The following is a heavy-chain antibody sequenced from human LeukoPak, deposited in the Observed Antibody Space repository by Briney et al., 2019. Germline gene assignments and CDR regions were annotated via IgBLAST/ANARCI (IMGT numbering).Heavy chain of an antibody. CDR1: GLTFKTHS. D-gene: IGHD3-22*01. J-gene: IGHJ4*02. Sequence: GGSLRLSCAASGLTFKTHSMNWVRQAPGKGLEWVSSISSSSSYIYYADSVKGRFTISRDNAKNSLYLQMNSLRAEDTAVYYCASEPTYYYDSSGYYDYWGQGTLVTVSS. V-gene: IGHV3-21*01. CDR3: ASEPTYYYDSSGYYDY. CDR2: ISSSSSYI.